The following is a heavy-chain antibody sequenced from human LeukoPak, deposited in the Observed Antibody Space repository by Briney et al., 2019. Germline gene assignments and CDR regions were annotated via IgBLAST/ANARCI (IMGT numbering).Heavy chain of an antibody. V-gene: IGHV3-7*01. D-gene: IGHD4-17*01. Sequence: GGSLRLTCAASGFTFSSYWMSWVRQAPGKGLEWVANIKQDGSEKYYVDSVKGRFTISRDNAKNSLYLQMNSLRAEDTAVYYCASTYGDYDPLDYWGQGTLVTVSS. CDR2: IKQDGSEK. CDR3: ASTYGDYDPLDY. CDR1: GFTFSSYW. J-gene: IGHJ4*02.